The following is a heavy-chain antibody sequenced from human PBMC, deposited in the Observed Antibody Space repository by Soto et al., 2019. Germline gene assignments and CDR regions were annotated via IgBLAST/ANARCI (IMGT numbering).Heavy chain of an antibody. V-gene: IGHV3-48*02. CDR2: ISSSSSTI. CDR3: ARLWSELLPYYFDY. Sequence: GGSLRLSCAASGFTFSSYSMNWVRQAPGKGLEWVSYISSSSSTIYYADSVKGRFTISRDNAKNSLYLQMNSLRDEDTAVSYCARLWSELLPYYFDYWGQGTLVTISS. D-gene: IGHD3-10*01. J-gene: IGHJ4*02. CDR1: GFTFSSYS.